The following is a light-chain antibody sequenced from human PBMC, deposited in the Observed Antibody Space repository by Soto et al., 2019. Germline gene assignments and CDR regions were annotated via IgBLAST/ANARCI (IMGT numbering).Light chain of an antibody. J-gene: IGLJ1*01. CDR3: SSLSTTSTPIV. CDR2: EVN. V-gene: IGLV2-14*01. Sequence: QSALSQPASMSGCPGQSSTIPCTGSSSDIGLYNYVSWYQHHPGKAPKLLISEVNVRPSGLSDRFSASKAGNTASLTISGLQPEDEAYYYCSSLSTTSTPIVFGSGTKVTVL. CDR1: SSDIGLYNY.